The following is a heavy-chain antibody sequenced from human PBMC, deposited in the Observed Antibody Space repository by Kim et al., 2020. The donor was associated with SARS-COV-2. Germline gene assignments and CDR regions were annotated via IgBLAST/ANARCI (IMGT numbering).Heavy chain of an antibody. CDR1: GFTFTGYY. J-gene: IGHJ4*02. V-gene: IGHV1-2*06. CDR2: ISPNSGAT. Sequence: ASVKVSCKASGFTFTGYYLQWVRQDPGQGLEWMGRISPNSGATKYAQRFQGRVTMTRDTSISTAYMEVSRLRSDDTAIYYCAGESGTFYGLDYWGQGTLVTVSS. D-gene: IGHD1-26*01. CDR3: AGESGTFYGLDY.